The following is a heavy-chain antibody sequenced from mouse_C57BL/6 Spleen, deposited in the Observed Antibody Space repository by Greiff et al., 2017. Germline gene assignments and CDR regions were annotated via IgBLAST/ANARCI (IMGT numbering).Heavy chain of an antibody. V-gene: IGHV1-26*01. CDR3: AMALHYYGSSPSLDY. D-gene: IGHD1-1*01. CDR1: GYTFTDYY. J-gene: IGHJ2*01. Sequence: EVQLQQSGPELVKPGASVKISCKASGYTFTDYYMNWVKQSHGKSLEWIGDINPNNGGTSYNQKFKGKATLTVDKSSSTAYMELRSLTSEDSAVYYCAMALHYYGSSPSLDYWGQGTTLTVSS. CDR2: INPNNGGT.